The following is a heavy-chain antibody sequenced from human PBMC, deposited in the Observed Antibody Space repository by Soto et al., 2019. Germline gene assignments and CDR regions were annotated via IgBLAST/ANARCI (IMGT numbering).Heavy chain of an antibody. D-gene: IGHD3-10*01. Sequence: SETLSLTCTVSGGSIGSYYWSWIRQPAGKGLEWIGRIYTSGSTNYNPSLKSRVTMSVDTSKNQFSLKLSSVTAADTAVYYCAREESSLLWFGEPQSSIAFDIWGQGTMVTVSS. J-gene: IGHJ3*02. CDR1: GGSIGSYY. CDR2: IYTSGST. CDR3: AREESSLLWFGEPQSSIAFDI. V-gene: IGHV4-4*07.